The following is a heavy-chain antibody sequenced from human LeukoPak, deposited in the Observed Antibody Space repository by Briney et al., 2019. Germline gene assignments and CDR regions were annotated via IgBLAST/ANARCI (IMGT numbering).Heavy chain of an antibody. CDR1: GFTFSSYA. V-gene: IGHV3-23*01. CDR2: ISGSGGST. CDR3: AKSFMVRGAIDY. J-gene: IGHJ4*02. D-gene: IGHD3-10*01. Sequence: GGSLRLSCAASGFTFSSYAMSWVRQAPGKGLEWVSAISGSGGSTYYADSMKGRFTISRDNSKNTLYLQMNSLRAEDTAVYYCAKSFMVRGAIDYWGQGTLVTVSS.